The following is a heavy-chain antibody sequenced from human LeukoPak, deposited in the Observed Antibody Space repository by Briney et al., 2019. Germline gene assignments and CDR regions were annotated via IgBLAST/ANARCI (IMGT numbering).Heavy chain of an antibody. V-gene: IGHV1-2*02. CDR1: GYTFSDNY. Sequence: ASVKVSCKASGYTFSDNYINWARQAPGQGPEWLGWINPKTGGIKYAQKFEGRVTMTRDTSISTAYMELTRLRSDDTAVYYCARGRVGRVFDYWGQGTLVTVSS. D-gene: IGHD1-26*01. CDR2: INPKTGGI. J-gene: IGHJ4*02. CDR3: ARGRVGRVFDY.